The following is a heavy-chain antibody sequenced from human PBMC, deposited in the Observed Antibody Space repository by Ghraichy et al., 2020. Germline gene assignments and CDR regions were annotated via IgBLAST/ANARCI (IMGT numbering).Heavy chain of an antibody. V-gene: IGHV1-8*01. D-gene: IGHD1-26*01. CDR1: GYTFTSYD. J-gene: IGHJ6*02. CDR3: ARAGPSGSYLRGYYYYYGMDV. Sequence: ASVKVSCKASGYTFTSYDINWVRQATGQGLEWMGWMNPNSGNTGYAQKFQGRVTMTRNTSISTAYMELSSLRSEDTAVYYCARAGPSGSYLRGYYYYYGMDVWGQGTTVTVSS. CDR2: MNPNSGNT.